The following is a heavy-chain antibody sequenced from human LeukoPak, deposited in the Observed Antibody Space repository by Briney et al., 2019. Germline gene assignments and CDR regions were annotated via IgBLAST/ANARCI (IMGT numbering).Heavy chain of an antibody. CDR1: GGSISSSNW. V-gene: IGHV4-4*02. CDR2: IYHSGST. CDR3: ASRGSGGSYAFDI. Sequence: SGTLSLTCAVSGGSISSSNWWSWVRQPPGKGLEWIGEIYHSGSTNYNPSLKSRVSISVDKSKNQFSLKLSSVTAAETAVYYCASRGSGGSYAFDIWGQGTMVTVSS. D-gene: IGHD2-15*01. J-gene: IGHJ3*02.